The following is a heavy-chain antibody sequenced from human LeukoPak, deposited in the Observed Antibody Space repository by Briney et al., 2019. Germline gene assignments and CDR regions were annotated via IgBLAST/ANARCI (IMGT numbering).Heavy chain of an antibody. CDR1: GYTFTGYY. V-gene: IGHV1-2*02. D-gene: IGHD5-18*01. Sequence: ASVKVSCTASGYTFTGYYMHWVRQAPGQGLEWMGWINPNSGGTNYAQKFQGRVTMTRDTSISTAYMELSRLRSDDTAVYYCARASRGSAMVENDYWGQGTLVTVSS. CDR2: INPNSGGT. CDR3: ARASRGSAMVENDY. J-gene: IGHJ4*02.